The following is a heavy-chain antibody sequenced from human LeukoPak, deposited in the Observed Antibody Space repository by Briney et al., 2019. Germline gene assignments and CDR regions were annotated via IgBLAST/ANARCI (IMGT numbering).Heavy chain of an antibody. CDR1: GFTFSSYW. CDR3: ARDQELPWGSYYYYGMDV. D-gene: IGHD1-7*01. Sequence: GSLRLSCAASGFTFSSYWMHWVRQAPGKGLVWVSRINSDGSSTSYADSVKGRFTISRDNAKNTLYLQMNSLRAEDTAVYYCARDQELPWGSYYYYGMDVWGQGTTVTVSS. CDR2: INSDGSST. V-gene: IGHV3-74*01. J-gene: IGHJ6*02.